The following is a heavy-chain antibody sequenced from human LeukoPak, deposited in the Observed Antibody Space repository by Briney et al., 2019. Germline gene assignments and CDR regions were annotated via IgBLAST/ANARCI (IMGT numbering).Heavy chain of an antibody. V-gene: IGHV3-23*01. CDR2: ISGSGGST. Sequence: GGSLRLSCAASGFTFSSYAMSWVRQAPGKGLEWVSAISGSGGSTYYADSVKGRLTISRDNSKNTLYLQMNSLRAEDTAVYYCAKDPYYDSSGLLDYWGQGTLVTVSS. J-gene: IGHJ4*02. D-gene: IGHD3-22*01. CDR3: AKDPYYDSSGLLDY. CDR1: GFTFSSYA.